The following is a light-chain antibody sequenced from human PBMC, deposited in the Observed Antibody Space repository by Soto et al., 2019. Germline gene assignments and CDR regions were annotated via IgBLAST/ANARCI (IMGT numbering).Light chain of an antibody. V-gene: IGKV3-11*01. CDR3: QQRSNWPST. CDR1: QSVSSY. CDR2: DAS. J-gene: IGKJ4*01. Sequence: EIVLTQSPAXLSLSPGDRATLSCRASQSVSSYLAWYQQKPGQAPRLLIYDASNRATGIPARFSGSGSGTDFTLTITSLEPEDFAVYYCQQRSNWPSTFGGXTTVEIK.